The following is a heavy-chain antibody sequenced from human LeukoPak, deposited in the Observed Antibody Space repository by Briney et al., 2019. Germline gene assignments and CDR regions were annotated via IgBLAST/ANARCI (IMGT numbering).Heavy chain of an antibody. CDR3: ARALNYYGSGSYYKSWYFDL. Sequence: PGGALRLSCAASGFTVSSNYMSWVRQAPGKGLEGVSVIYSGGSTYYADSVKGRFTISRDNSKNTLYLQMNSLRAEDTAVYYCARALNYYGSGSYYKSWYFDLWGRGTLVTVSS. J-gene: IGHJ2*01. CDR1: GFTVSSNY. V-gene: IGHV3-53*01. D-gene: IGHD3-10*01. CDR2: IYSGGST.